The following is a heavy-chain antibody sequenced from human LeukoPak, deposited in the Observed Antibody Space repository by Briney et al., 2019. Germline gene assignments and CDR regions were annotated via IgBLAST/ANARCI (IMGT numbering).Heavy chain of an antibody. D-gene: IGHD6-13*01. J-gene: IGHJ4*02. Sequence: QLGGSLRLSCAASGFTFSSYAMRWVRQAPGKGLEWVSAISGSGGSTYYADSVKGRFTISRDNSKNTLYLQMNSLRAEDTAVYYCARDLSSSYYFDYWGQGTLVTVSS. V-gene: IGHV3-23*01. CDR3: ARDLSSSYYFDY. CDR2: ISGSGGST. CDR1: GFTFSSYA.